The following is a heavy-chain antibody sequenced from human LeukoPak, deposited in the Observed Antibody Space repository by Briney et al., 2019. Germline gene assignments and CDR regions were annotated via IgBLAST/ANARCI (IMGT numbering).Heavy chain of an antibody. V-gene: IGHV4-38-2*02. Sequence: SETLSLTCTVSGYSISSGYYWGWIRQPPGKGLEWIGYIYHSGSTYYNPSLKSRVTISVDRSKNQFSLKLSSVTAADTAVYYCARGGRDGYKHFDYWGQGTLVTVSS. CDR3: ARGGRDGYKHFDY. D-gene: IGHD5-24*01. CDR1: GYSISSGYY. CDR2: IYHSGST. J-gene: IGHJ4*02.